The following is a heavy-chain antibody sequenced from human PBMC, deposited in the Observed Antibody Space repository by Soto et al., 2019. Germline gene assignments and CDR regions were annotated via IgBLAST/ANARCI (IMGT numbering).Heavy chain of an antibody. D-gene: IGHD3-3*01. Sequence: ASVKVSCKASGYTFTGYYMHWVRQAPGQGLEWMGWINPSGGSTSYAQKFQGRVTMTRDTSMSTVYMELSSLRSEDTAVYYCARTDFWSGYYHVGMDVWGQGTTVTVSS. CDR2: INPSGGST. CDR3: ARTDFWSGYYHVGMDV. V-gene: IGHV1-46*01. CDR1: GYTFTGYY. J-gene: IGHJ6*02.